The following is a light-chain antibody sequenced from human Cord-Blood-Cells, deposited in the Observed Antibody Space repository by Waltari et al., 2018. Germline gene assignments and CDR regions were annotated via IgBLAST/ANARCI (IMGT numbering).Light chain of an antibody. Sequence: QSALTQPPSASGSPGQSVTISFTGTSSDAGGYNYVSWYQQHPGKAPKLIIYEVSQRPSGVPDRFSGSKSGNTASLTVSGLQAEDEADYYCSSYAGSNNLVFGGGTKLTVL. CDR1: SSDAGGYNY. V-gene: IGLV2-8*01. CDR3: SSYAGSNNLV. CDR2: EVS. J-gene: IGLJ3*02.